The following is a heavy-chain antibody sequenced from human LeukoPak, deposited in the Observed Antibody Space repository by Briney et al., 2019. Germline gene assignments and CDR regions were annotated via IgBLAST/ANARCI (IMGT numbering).Heavy chain of an antibody. Sequence: SETLSLTCTVSGGSISSYYWSWIRQPPGKGLEWIGYIYYSGSTNYNPSLKSRVTISVDTSKNQFSLKLSSVTAADTAVFYCAASGGYSSRWYGGVDYWGQGTLVTVSS. CDR3: AASGGYSSRWYGGVDY. CDR1: GGSISSYY. CDR2: IYYSGST. D-gene: IGHD6-13*01. J-gene: IGHJ4*02. V-gene: IGHV4-59*08.